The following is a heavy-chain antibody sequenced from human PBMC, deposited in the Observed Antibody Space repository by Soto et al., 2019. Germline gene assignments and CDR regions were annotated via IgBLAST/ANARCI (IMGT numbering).Heavy chain of an antibody. CDR1: GGSFSSDA. CDR2: IIPTFGAA. CDR3: ARGFSGYYSSLDY. V-gene: IGHV1-69*01. J-gene: IGHJ4*02. D-gene: IGHD5-12*01. Sequence: QVHLVQSGAEVKRPGSSVKVSCEASGGSFSSDAITWVRQVPGQGLEWMGGIIPTFGAANYGRQFQGRVTISADESTRTVYMEVSSLRFDGTAVYYCARGFSGYYSSLDYWGQGTLVTVSS.